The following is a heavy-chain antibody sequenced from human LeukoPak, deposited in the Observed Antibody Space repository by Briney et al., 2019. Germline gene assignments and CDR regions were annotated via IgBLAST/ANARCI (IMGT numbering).Heavy chain of an antibody. CDR1: GGSISSYY. D-gene: IGHD6-13*01. CDR2: IYYSGST. CDR3: ARGSSSWYYLDY. J-gene: IGHJ4*02. V-gene: IGHV4-59*01. Sequence: SETLSLTCTVSGGSISSYYWSWIRQPPGKGLEWIGYIYYSGSTNYNPSLKSRVTISVDTSKNQFSLKLSSVTAADTAVYSCARGSSSWYYLDYWGQGTLVTVSS.